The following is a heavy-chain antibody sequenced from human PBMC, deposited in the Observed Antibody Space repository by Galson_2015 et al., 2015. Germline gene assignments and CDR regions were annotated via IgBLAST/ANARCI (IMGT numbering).Heavy chain of an antibody. J-gene: IGHJ3*02. CDR2: ISSSGSTI. CDR1: GFTFSSYE. CDR3: ARDFYDSSGYYYAAFEI. Sequence: SLRLSCAASGFTFSSYEMNWVRQAPGKGLEWVSYISSSGSTIYYADSVKGRFTISRDNAKNSLYLQMNSLRAEDTAVYYCARDFYDSSGYYYAAFEIWGQGTMVTVSS. D-gene: IGHD3-22*01. V-gene: IGHV3-48*03.